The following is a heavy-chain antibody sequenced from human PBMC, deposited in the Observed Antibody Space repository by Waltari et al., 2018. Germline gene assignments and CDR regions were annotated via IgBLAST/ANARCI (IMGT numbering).Heavy chain of an antibody. CDR1: GFTFSHFW. V-gene: IGHV3-7*01. J-gene: IGHJ6*02. CDR3: SRSLDF. CDR2: IKEDGTQK. Sequence: EVQLLESGGGLVQPGDSLRLSCTTSGFTFSHFWMDWVRQTPGKGLEWVAKIKEDGTQKNHVDSVRGRFTISRDNAKNSLYLQMNNLRAEDTAVYYCSRSLDFWGQGTTVTVSS.